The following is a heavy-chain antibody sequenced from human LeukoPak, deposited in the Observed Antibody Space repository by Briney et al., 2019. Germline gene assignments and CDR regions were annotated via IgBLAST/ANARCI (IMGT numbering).Heavy chain of an antibody. V-gene: IGHV4-34*01. J-gene: IGHJ4*02. CDR1: GGSFSGYY. CDR3: ARGDLHTIYYDY. Sequence: PSEALSLTCAVYGGSFSGYYWSWIRQPPGKGVEWIGEINNRGSTNSNPSPKSRVTIPVDTSKTQFCPQLSSVTAADTAVYYCARGDLHTIYYDYWGQGTLVTVSS. D-gene: IGHD3-10*01. CDR2: INNRGST.